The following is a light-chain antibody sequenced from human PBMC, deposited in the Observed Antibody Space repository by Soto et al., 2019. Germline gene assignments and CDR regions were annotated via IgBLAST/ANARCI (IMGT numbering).Light chain of an antibody. CDR1: SSDIGIYKY. Sequence: QSALTQPASVSGSPGQSIAISCTGSSSDIGIYKYVSWYQQHPGKVPKLIIYEVTNRPSGVSNRFSGSKSGNTASLTISGLQAEDEADYYCASYTRTTTLVFGGGTKLTVL. CDR3: ASYTRTTTLV. J-gene: IGLJ2*01. V-gene: IGLV2-14*01. CDR2: EVT.